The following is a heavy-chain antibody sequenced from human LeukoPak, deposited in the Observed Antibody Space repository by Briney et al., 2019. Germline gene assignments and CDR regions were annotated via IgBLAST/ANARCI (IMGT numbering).Heavy chain of an antibody. CDR2: ITPILGIA. J-gene: IGHJ6*02. Sequence: SVKVSCKASGGTFSSYAISWVRQAPGQGLEWMGRITPILGIANYAQKFQGRVTITADKSTSTAYMELSSLRSEDTAVYYCARDRQQLVIYYYYGMDVWGQGTTVTVSS. V-gene: IGHV1-69*04. D-gene: IGHD6-13*01. CDR3: ARDRQQLVIYYYYGMDV. CDR1: GGTFSSYA.